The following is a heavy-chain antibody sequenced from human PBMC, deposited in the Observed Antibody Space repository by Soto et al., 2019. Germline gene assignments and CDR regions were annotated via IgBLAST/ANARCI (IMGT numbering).Heavy chain of an antibody. Sequence: PGGSLRLSCAASGFTFSSYWMIWLRQAPGKGLEWVANIKQDGSEKYYADSVKGRFTISRTNATNSLYLQMNRLRAEDTAVYYCARGLVDTAMAINNAFDMWDQGXMVTISS. CDR1: GFTFSSYW. CDR3: ARGLVDTAMAINNAFDM. D-gene: IGHD5-18*01. CDR2: IKQDGSEK. J-gene: IGHJ3*02. V-gene: IGHV3-7*01.